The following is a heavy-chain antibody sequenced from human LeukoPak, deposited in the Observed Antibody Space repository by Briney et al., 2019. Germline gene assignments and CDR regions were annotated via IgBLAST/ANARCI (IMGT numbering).Heavy chain of an antibody. CDR2: IYSGGTT. J-gene: IGHJ4*02. Sequence: PGGSLILSCAASGFTVSSNFMSWVRQAPGKGLEWVSVIYSGGTTFYADSVKGRFTISRDDSKNTPYLQMSSLKAEDTAVYYCAKAHSSMGAAGLFDYWGQGTLVTVSS. CDR1: GFTVSSNF. V-gene: IGHV3-53*01. CDR3: AKAHSSMGAAGLFDY. D-gene: IGHD6-13*01.